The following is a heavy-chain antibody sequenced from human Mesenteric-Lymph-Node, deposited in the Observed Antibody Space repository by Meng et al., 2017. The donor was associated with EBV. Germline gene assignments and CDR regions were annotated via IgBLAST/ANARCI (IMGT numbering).Heavy chain of an antibody. CDR3: AHRPGYSGSFDFDY. V-gene: IGHV2-5*02. CDR2: IYWDDDK. Sequence: QINVMSSGPTLVKPTQTLTLTCTFSGFSLSTSGVGVGWIRQHPGKALEWLALIYWDDDKRYSPSLKSRLTITKDTSKNQVVLTMTNMDPVDTGTYYCAHRPGYSGSFDFDYWGQGTLVTVAS. CDR1: GFSLSTSGVG. D-gene: IGHD1-26*01. J-gene: IGHJ4*02.